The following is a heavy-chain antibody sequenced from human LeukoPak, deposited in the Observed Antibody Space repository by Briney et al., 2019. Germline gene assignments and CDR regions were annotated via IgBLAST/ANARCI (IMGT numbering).Heavy chain of an antibody. CDR3: ARDFFGVNGEVVVPAAMYFDY. Sequence: EASVKVSCKASGYTFTSYGISWVRQAPGQGLEWMGWINPNSGGTNYAQKFQGRVTMTRDTSISTAYMELSRLRSDDTAVYYCARDFFGVNGEVVVPAAMYFDYWGQGTLVTVSS. D-gene: IGHD2-2*01. CDR1: GYTFTSYG. J-gene: IGHJ4*02. V-gene: IGHV1-2*02. CDR2: INPNSGGT.